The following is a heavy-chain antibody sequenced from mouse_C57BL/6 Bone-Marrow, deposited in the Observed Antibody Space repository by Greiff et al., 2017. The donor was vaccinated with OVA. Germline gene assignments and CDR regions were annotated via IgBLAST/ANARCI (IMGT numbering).Heavy chain of an antibody. Sequence: VKLQQSGPELVKPGASVKISCKASGYAFSSSWMNWVKQRPGKGLEWIGRIYPGDGDTNYNGKFKGKATLTADKSSSTAYMQLSSLTSEDSAVYFCARAGYSNYPAWFAYWGQGTLVTVSA. J-gene: IGHJ3*01. CDR1: GYAFSSSW. CDR2: IYPGDGDT. D-gene: IGHD2-5*01. CDR3: ARAGYSNYPAWFAY. V-gene: IGHV1-82*01.